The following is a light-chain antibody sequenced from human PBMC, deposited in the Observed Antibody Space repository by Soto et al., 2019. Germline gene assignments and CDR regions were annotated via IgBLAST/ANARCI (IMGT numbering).Light chain of an antibody. Sequence: QSVLTQPPSASGSPGQSVTISCTGTSSDVGGYNFVSWYQQPPDKAPKLLIYDVSKRPSGVPDRFSGSKSGNTASLTVSGLQAEDEADYYCSSYAGSNNYVFGTGTKLTVL. J-gene: IGLJ1*01. CDR1: SSDVGGYNF. V-gene: IGLV2-8*01. CDR2: DVS. CDR3: SSYAGSNNYV.